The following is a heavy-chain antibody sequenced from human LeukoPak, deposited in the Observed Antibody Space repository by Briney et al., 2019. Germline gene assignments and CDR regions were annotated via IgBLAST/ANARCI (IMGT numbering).Heavy chain of an antibody. J-gene: IGHJ6*02. CDR2: ISSSGSTI. D-gene: IGHD4-17*01. Sequence: GGSLRLSCAASGFTFSDYYMSWIRQAPGKGLEWVSYISSSGSTIYYADSVKGRFTISRDNAKNSLYLQMNSLRAEDTAVYYCARETGYYGDYVADYYYGMDVWGQGTTVTVSS. V-gene: IGHV3-11*01. CDR3: ARETGYYGDYVADYYYGMDV. CDR1: GFTFSDYY.